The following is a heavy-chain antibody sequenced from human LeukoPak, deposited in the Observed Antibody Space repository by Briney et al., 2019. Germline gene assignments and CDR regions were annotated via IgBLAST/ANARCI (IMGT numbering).Heavy chain of an antibody. D-gene: IGHD3-3*01. CDR3: ARGFRSVQVWSLFDY. J-gene: IGHJ4*02. Sequence: GGSLRLSCAASGFTFSRYAMSWVRQAPGKGLEWVSAISGSGGSTYYADSVKGRFTISRDNSKNTLYLQMNSLRAEDTAVYYCARGFRSVQVWSLFDYWGQGTLVTVSS. CDR2: ISGSGGST. CDR1: GFTFSRYA. V-gene: IGHV3-23*01.